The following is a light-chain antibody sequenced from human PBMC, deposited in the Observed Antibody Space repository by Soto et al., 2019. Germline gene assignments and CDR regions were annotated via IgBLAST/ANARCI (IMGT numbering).Light chain of an antibody. J-gene: IGKJ2*01. CDR1: QNFGSSF. CDR2: AST. Sequence: EIALTQSPGPLSLSPGERATLFCRASQNFGSSFLAWFQQTPRQAPRLLIYASTSRATAIPDRFSGTGSGTDFSLTTSRLELEDFAVYYCQQYGRTPYTFGQGTKLEIK. CDR3: QQYGRTPYT. V-gene: IGKV3-20*01.